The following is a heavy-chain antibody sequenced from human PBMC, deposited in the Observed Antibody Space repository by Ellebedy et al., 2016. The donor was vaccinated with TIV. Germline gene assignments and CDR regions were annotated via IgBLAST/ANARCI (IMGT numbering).Heavy chain of an antibody. Sequence: PGGSLRLSCAASGFTFSSYAMSWVRQAPGKGLEWVSALSGSGGSTYYADSVKGRFTISRDNSKNTLYLQMNSLKTEDTAVYYCTAALPVVVTAMFDSYYGMDVWGQGTTVTVSS. CDR3: TAALPVVVTAMFDSYYGMDV. V-gene: IGHV3-23*01. D-gene: IGHD2-21*02. J-gene: IGHJ6*01. CDR2: LSGSGGST. CDR1: GFTFSSYA.